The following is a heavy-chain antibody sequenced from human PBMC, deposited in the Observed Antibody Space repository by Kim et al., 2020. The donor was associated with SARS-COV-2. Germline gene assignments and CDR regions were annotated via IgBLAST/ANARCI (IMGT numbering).Heavy chain of an antibody. V-gene: IGHV4-61*01. J-gene: IGHJ4*02. D-gene: IGHD3-10*01. CDR2: IYYSGST. CDR3: ARDPGDYGSGSYPQPFDY. CDR1: GGSVRSGSYY. Sequence: SETLSLTCTVSGGSVRSGSYYWSWIRQPPGKGLEWIGYIYYSGSTNYNPSLKSRVTISVDTSKNQFSLKLSSVTAADTAVYYCARDPGDYGSGSYPQPFDYWGQGTLVTVSS.